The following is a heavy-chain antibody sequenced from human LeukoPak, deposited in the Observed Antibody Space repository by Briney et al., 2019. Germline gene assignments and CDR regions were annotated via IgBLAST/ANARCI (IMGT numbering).Heavy chain of an antibody. CDR2: ISAGGGST. D-gene: IGHD6-13*01. CDR1: GFTFSSYA. CDR3: AKEGERRTSSSWFGIDY. J-gene: IGHJ4*02. V-gene: IGHV3-23*01. Sequence: GGSLRLSCAASGFTFSSYAMSWVRQAPGKGLEWVAGISAGGGSTYYADSVKGRFTISRDNSKNTLYLQMNGLRAEDTAIYYCAKEGERRTSSSWFGIDYWGQGTLVTVSS.